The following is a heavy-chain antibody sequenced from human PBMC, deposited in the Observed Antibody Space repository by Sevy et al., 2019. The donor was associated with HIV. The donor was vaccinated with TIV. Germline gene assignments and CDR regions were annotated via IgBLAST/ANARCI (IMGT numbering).Heavy chain of an antibody. CDR2: INHSGST. CDR1: GGSFSGYY. Sequence: SETLSLTCAVYGGSFSGYYWSWIRQPPGKGLEWIGEINHSGSTNYNPSLKSRVTISVDTSKNQFSLKLSSVTAADTAVYYCAGGGQRGYCSSTSCYEGAFDIWGQGTMVTVSS. J-gene: IGHJ3*02. V-gene: IGHV4-34*01. D-gene: IGHD2-2*01. CDR3: AGGGQRGYCSSTSCYEGAFDI.